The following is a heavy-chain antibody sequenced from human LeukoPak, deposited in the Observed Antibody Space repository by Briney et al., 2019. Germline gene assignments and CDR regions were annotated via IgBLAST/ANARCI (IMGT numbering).Heavy chain of an antibody. CDR3: ARRDGYNYDPFDY. CDR2: ISGYNGNT. Sequence: ASVKVSCKASGYIFTDYYIHWMRQAPGQGLEWMGWISGYNGNTKYAQKFQGRVTMTTDTSTSTAYMELRSLRSDDTAVYYCARRDGYNYDPFDYWGQGTLVTVSS. CDR1: GYIFTDYY. D-gene: IGHD5-24*01. V-gene: IGHV1-18*04. J-gene: IGHJ4*02.